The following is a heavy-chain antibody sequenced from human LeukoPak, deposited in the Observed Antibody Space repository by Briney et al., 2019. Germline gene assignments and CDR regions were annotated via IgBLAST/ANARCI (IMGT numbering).Heavy chain of an antibody. CDR3: ARGRPGSVRAPTNY. Sequence: GASVKVSCKASGYTFTSYGISWVRQAPGQGLEWMGWISAYNGNTNYAQKLQGRVTMTTDTSTGTAYMELRSLRSDDTAVYYCARGRPGSVRAPTNYWGQGTLVTVSS. J-gene: IGHJ4*02. V-gene: IGHV1-18*01. CDR2: ISAYNGNT. D-gene: IGHD1-14*01. CDR1: GYTFTSYG.